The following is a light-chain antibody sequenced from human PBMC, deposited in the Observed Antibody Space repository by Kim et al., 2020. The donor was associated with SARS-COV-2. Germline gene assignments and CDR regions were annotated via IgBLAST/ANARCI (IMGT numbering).Light chain of an antibody. CDR2: GAS. Sequence: EIVLTQSPGTLSLSPGERATLSCRASQTVSSSYLAWYQQKPGQAPRLLIYGASSRATGILDRFSGSGSGTDFTLTISRLEPEDFAVYYCQQYGSSPRTFGQGTKLEI. CDR3: QQYGSSPRT. CDR1: QTVSSSY. V-gene: IGKV3-20*01. J-gene: IGKJ2*01.